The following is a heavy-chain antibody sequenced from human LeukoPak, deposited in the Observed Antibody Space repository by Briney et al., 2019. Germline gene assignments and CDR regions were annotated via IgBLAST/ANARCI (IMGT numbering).Heavy chain of an antibody. V-gene: IGHV1-2*02. CDR1: GYTFTDYH. CDR2: INPNSGDT. Sequence: ASVKVSCKAFGYTFTDYHMHWVRQAPGQGLERMGWINPNSGDTNYAQKFQGRVTMTRDTTISTAYMELSRLRSDDTAVFYCATLMAHLDYWGQGTLVTVSS. D-gene: IGHD2-8*01. CDR3: ATLMAHLDY. J-gene: IGHJ4*02.